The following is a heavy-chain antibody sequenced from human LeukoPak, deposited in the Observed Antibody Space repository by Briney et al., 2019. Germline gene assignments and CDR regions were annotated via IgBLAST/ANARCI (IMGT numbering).Heavy chain of an antibody. J-gene: IGHJ6*03. CDR3: LAGYYYYYMDV. V-gene: IGHV3-74*01. CDR1: GFAFSNYW. Sequence: PGEPLRLSCAASGFAFSNYWLHWVRQAPGKGLEWVARINTHGSGTNYADSVKGRFTISRDNAKNTLHLQMTSLSAEDTAVYYALAGYYYYYMDVWGKGTTVTVSS. CDR2: INTHGSGT. D-gene: IGHD3-16*01.